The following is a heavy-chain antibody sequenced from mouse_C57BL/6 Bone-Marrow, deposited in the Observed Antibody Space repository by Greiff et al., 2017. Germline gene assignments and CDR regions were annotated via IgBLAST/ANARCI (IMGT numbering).Heavy chain of an antibody. CDR1: GFNIKDDY. CDR2: IDPENGDT. D-gene: IGHD1-1*01. J-gene: IGHJ3*01. Sequence: EVQLQQSGAELVRPGASVKLSCTASGFNIKDDYMHWVKQRPEQGLEWIGWIDPENGDTEYASKFQGKATITADTSSNTAYLQLSSLTSEDTAVYYCTTRGDYYGSRFAYWGQGTLVTVSA. CDR3: TTRGDYYGSRFAY. V-gene: IGHV14-4*01.